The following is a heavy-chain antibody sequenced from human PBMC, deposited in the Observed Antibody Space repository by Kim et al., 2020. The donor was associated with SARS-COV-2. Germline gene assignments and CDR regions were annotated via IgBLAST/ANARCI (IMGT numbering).Heavy chain of an antibody. V-gene: IGHV3-11*01. D-gene: IGHD3-10*01. Sequence: GGSLRLSCAASGFIFSDYDMTWIRQAPGKGLEWVAYISSSGSYVNYADSVKGRFTISRDNAKNSLYLQMSSLTAEDTALYYCARVEFGVLSSYYFDLWG. CDR3: ARVEFGVLSSYYFDL. J-gene: IGHJ2*01. CDR2: ISSSGSYV. CDR1: GFIFSDYD.